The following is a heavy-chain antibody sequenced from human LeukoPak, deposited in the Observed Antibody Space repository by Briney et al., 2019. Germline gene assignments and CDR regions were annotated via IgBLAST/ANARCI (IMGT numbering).Heavy chain of an antibody. CDR3: ARQPDGYNSYYFDY. D-gene: IGHD5-24*01. Sequence: ASVKVSCKASGGTFSSYAISWVRQAPGQGLEWMGRIIPIFGIANYAQKFQGRVTITADKSTSTAYMKLSSLRSEDTAVYYCARQPDGYNSYYFDYWGQGTLVTVSS. CDR2: IIPIFGIA. CDR1: GGTFSSYA. V-gene: IGHV1-69*04. J-gene: IGHJ4*02.